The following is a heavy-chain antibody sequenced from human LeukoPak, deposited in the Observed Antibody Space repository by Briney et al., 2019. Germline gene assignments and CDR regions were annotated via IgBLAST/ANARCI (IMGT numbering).Heavy chain of an antibody. D-gene: IGHD3-22*01. J-gene: IGHJ1*01. CDR3: AKDTESYYYDSSGYSVYFQH. Sequence: GGSLRLSCAASGFTFSSYAMHWVRQAPGKGLEWVAVISYDGSNKYYADSVKGRFTISRDNSKNTLYLQMNSLRAEDTAVYYCAKDTESYYYDSSGYSVYFQHWGQGTLVTVSS. CDR1: GFTFSSYA. V-gene: IGHV3-30-3*01. CDR2: ISYDGSNK.